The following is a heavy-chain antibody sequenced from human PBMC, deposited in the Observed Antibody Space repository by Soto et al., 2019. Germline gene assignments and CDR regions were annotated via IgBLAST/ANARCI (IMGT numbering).Heavy chain of an antibody. CDR3: ASNEGSGPFVYYYGMDV. CDR1: GFTFSSYA. Sequence: QVQLVESGGGVVQPGRSLRLSCAASGFTFSSYAMHWVRQAPGKGLEWVAVISYDGSNKYYADSVKGRFTISRDNSKNTLYLQMNSLRAEDTAVYYCASNEGSGPFVYYYGMDVW. D-gene: IGHD1-26*01. CDR2: ISYDGSNK. J-gene: IGHJ6*01. V-gene: IGHV3-30-3*01.